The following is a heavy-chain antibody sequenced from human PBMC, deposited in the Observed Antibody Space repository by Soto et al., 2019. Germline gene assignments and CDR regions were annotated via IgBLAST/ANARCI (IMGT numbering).Heavy chain of an antibody. V-gene: IGHV1-3*01. D-gene: IGHD5-12*01. J-gene: IGHJ4*02. CDR3: ARADIVATVVDY. CDR2: INAGNGNT. CDR1: GYTFTSYA. Sequence: ASVKVSCKASGYTFTSYAMHWVRQAPGQRLEWMGWINAGNGNTKYSQKFQGRVTITRDTSAGTAYMELSSLRSEDTAVYYCARADIVATVVDYWGQGTLVTVSS.